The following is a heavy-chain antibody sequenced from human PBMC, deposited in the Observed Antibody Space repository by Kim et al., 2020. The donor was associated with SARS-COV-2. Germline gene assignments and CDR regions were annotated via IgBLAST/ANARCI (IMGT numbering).Heavy chain of an antibody. J-gene: IGHJ4*02. V-gene: IGHV3-23*01. CDR2: VSPSGAST. CDR1: GFTLSTYA. Sequence: GGSLRLSCAASGFTLSTYAMSWVRQAPGTGLEWVSAVSPSGASTYYAASVKGRVTISRDNSKNSVYLQIHSLRAEATAVYYCARLKATMTRYFDNWGQGTLLTVSS. CDR3: ARLKATMTRYFDN. D-gene: IGHD3-3*01.